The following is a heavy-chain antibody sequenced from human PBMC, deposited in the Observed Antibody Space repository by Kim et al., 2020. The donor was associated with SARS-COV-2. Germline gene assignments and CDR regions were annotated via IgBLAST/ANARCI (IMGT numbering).Heavy chain of an antibody. CDR1: GFTFSSYA. D-gene: IGHD2-15*01. CDR3: AKFPQNCSGGSCYSDYFDY. Sequence: GGSLRLSCAASGFTFSSYAMSWVRQAPGKGLEWVSAISGSGGSTYYADSVKGRFTISRDNSKNTLYLQMNSLRAEDTAVYYCAKFPQNCSGGSCYSDYFDYWGQGTLVTVSS. V-gene: IGHV3-23*01. J-gene: IGHJ4*02. CDR2: ISGSGGST.